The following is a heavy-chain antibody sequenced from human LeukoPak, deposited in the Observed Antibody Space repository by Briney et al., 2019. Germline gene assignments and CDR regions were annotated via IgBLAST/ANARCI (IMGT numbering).Heavy chain of an antibody. CDR3: ARDRGEAYNP. D-gene: IGHD3-10*01. V-gene: IGHV4-31*03. Sequence: SETLSLTCTVSGGSISSGGYYWSWIRQHPGKGLEWIGYIYYSGSTYCNPSLKSRVTISVDTSKNQFSLKVSSVTAADTAVYYCARDRGEAYNPWGQGTLVTVSS. CDR2: IYYSGST. CDR1: GGSISSGGYY. J-gene: IGHJ5*02.